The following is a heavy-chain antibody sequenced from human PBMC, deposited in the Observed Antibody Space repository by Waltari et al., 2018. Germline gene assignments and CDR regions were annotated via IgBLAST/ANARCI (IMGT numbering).Heavy chain of an antibody. J-gene: IGHJ4*02. D-gene: IGHD3-22*01. Sequence: QVQLVQSGAEVKKPGASVKVSCTASGYTFTGYYMHWVRQAPGQGLEWMGWINPDSGGTNYAQKSQGRVTMTRDTSTSTAYMELSRLRSDDTAVYYCARGGSSGYGYWGQGTLVTVSS. V-gene: IGHV1-2*02. CDR3: ARGGSSGYGY. CDR1: GYTFTGYY. CDR2: INPDSGGT.